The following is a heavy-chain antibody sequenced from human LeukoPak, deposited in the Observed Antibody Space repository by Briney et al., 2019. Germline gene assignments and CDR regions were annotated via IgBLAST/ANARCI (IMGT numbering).Heavy chain of an antibody. V-gene: IGHV3-7*01. J-gene: IGHJ4*02. D-gene: IGHD5-18*01. CDR2: INQDGSEK. CDR1: GFTFSSYW. CDR3: VRVGGYSYGYVFDY. Sequence: GGSLRLSCAASGFTFSSYWMSWVRQAPGKGLEWVANINQDGSEKNYVDSVKGRFTISRDNAKNSLYLQMNSLRAEDTAVYYCVRVGGYSYGYVFDYWGQGTLVTVSS.